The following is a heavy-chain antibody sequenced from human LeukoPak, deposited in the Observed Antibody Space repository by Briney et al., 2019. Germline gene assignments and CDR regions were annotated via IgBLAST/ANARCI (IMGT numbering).Heavy chain of an antibody. Sequence: ASVKVSCKASGYTFTSYYMHWVRQAPGQGLEWMGIINPSGGSTSYAQKFQGRVTMTRDTSTSTVYMELSSLRSEDTAVYYCARDYPDGGGGRYFDWLPVFWGQGTLVTVSS. D-gene: IGHD3-9*01. V-gene: IGHV1-46*01. CDR1: GYTFTSYY. CDR3: ARDYPDGGGGRYFDWLPVF. J-gene: IGHJ4*02. CDR2: INPSGGST.